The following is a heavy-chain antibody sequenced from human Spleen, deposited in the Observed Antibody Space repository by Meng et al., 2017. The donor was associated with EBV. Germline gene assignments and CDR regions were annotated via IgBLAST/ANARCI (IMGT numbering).Heavy chain of an antibody. D-gene: IGHD3-10*01. CDR1: VFTFGTAW. J-gene: IGHJ5*02. Sequence: VGCGGCVLNPGGSLSLFCVASVFTFGTAWRSWVRPAPGKGLEWIGRIRSKTAGGTTGYAAPVIGRFSISRDDSKDTLYLQMNSLKTEDTAVYYCTTGRAAWGRGTLVTVSS. CDR2: IRSKTAGGTT. V-gene: IGHV3-15*01. CDR3: TTGRAA.